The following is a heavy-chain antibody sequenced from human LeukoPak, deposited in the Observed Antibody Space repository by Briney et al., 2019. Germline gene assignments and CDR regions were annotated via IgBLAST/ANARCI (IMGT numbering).Heavy chain of an antibody. CDR2: ISSSSSTI. D-gene: IGHD6-13*01. Sequence: GGSLRLSCAASGFTFSSYGMNWVRQAPGKGLEWVSYISSSSSTIYYADSVKGRLTISRDNAKNSLFLQMNSLRAEDSAVYYCARDSIAVDATDYWGQGTLVTVSS. V-gene: IGHV3-48*04. CDR3: ARDSIAVDATDY. CDR1: GFTFSSYG. J-gene: IGHJ4*02.